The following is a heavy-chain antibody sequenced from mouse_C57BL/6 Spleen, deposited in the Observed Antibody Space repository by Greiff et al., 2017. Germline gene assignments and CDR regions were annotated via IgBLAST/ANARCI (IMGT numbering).Heavy chain of an antibody. CDR3: ARGYDGPFDY. J-gene: IGHJ2*01. Sequence: DVMLVESGGGLVQPGGSLSLSCAASGFTFTDYYMSWVRPPPGKALEWLGFIRNKANGYTTEYSASVKGRFTISRYNSQSILYLQMNALRAEDSATYYCARGYDGPFDYWGQGTTLTVSS. D-gene: IGHD2-14*01. V-gene: IGHV7-3*01. CDR1: GFTFTDYY. CDR2: IRNKANGYTT.